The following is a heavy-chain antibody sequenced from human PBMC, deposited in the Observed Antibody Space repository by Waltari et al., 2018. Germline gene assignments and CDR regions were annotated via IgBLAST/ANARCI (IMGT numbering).Heavy chain of an antibody. J-gene: IGHJ3*02. D-gene: IGHD1-26*01. CDR2: IIPIFGTA. V-gene: IGHV1-69*05. CDR1: GGTFSSYA. Sequence: QVQLVQSGAEVKKPGSSVKVSCKASGGTFSSYAISWVRQAPGQGLEWMGGIIPIFGTANYAQKFQGRVTITTDESTSTAYMELSSLRSEDTAVYYCARGQIYQNSGSSLARAFDIWGQGTMVTVSS. CDR3: ARGQIYQNSGSSLARAFDI.